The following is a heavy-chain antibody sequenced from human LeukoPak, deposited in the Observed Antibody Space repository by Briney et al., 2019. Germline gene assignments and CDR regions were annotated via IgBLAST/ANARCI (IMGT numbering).Heavy chain of an antibody. J-gene: IGHJ4*02. D-gene: IGHD3-16*02. CDR2: IYYSGST. CDR3: ARKPYYDYVWGSYRPYYFDY. V-gene: IGHV4-39*07. CDR1: GGSISGSSYY. Sequence: SETLSLTCTVSGGSISGSSYYWGWIRQPPGKGLEWIGSIYYSGSTYYNPSLKSRVTISVDTSKNQFSLKLSSVTAADTAVYYCARKPYYDYVWGSYRPYYFDYWGQGTLVTVSS.